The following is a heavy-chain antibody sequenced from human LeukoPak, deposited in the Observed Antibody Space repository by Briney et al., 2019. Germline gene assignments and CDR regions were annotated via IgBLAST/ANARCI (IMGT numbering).Heavy chain of an antibody. Sequence: ASVKVPCKASGYTFTSYYIHWVRQAPGQGLEWMGRINPNSGGTNYAQNFQGRVTMTRDTSINTAYMELNSLTSGDTADYYCARSAEHCSNGVCFTKYFLDVWGKGSTVTVSS. D-gene: IGHD2-8*01. CDR3: ARSAEHCSNGVCFTKYFLDV. CDR1: GYTFTSYY. J-gene: IGHJ6*03. CDR2: INPNSGGT. V-gene: IGHV1-2*02.